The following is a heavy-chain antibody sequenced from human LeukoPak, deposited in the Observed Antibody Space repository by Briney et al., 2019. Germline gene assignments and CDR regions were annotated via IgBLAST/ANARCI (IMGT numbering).Heavy chain of an antibody. Sequence: GGSLRLSCAASGFTFSSYSMNWVRQAPGKGLEWVSSISSSSSYIYYADSVKSRFTISRDNAKNSLYLQMNSLRAEDTAVYYCASWITMVRGVIRGMDVWGQRTTVTVSS. CDR3: ASWITMVRGVIRGMDV. CDR1: GFTFSSYS. CDR2: ISSSSSYI. D-gene: IGHD3-10*01. J-gene: IGHJ6*02. V-gene: IGHV3-21*01.